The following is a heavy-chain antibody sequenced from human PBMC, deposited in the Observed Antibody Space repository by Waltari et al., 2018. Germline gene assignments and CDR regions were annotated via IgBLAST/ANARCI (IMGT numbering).Heavy chain of an antibody. V-gene: IGHV4-38-2*02. J-gene: IGHJ6*04. CDR3: ASQKARFMDV. CDR1: GYSISSGYF. CDR2: IHRSGDT. D-gene: IGHD3-3*01. Sequence: QVQLQESGPGLVKPSETLSLSCTVSGYSISSGYFWDWVRQPPGKGLEWIASIHRSGDTYYSPSLKSRFTISVETSRNQFSLNLSSVTAADTAVYYCASQKARFMDVWGKGTTVTVSS.